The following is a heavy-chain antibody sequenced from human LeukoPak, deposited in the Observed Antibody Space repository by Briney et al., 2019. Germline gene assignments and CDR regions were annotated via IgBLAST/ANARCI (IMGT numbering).Heavy chain of an antibody. J-gene: IGHJ5*02. V-gene: IGHV4-4*09. D-gene: IGHD1-7*01. CDR2: IYTSGIT. Sequence: SETLSLTCTVSGGSISNNYWSWIRQPPGKGLEWIAYIYTSGITNYNPSLKSRVTMSLDTSKNQFSLTLSSVTAADTAVYYCAQYNRNYSWFDPWGQGTLVTVSS. CDR1: GGSISNNY. CDR3: AQYNRNYSWFDP.